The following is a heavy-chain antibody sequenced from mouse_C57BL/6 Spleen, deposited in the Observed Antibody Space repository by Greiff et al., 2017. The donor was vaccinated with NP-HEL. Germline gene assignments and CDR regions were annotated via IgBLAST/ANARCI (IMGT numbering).Heavy chain of an antibody. Sequence: EVMLVESGGGLVQPGGSLKLSCAASGFTFSDYGMAWVRQAPRKGPEWVAFISNLAYSIYYADTVTGRFTISRENAKNTLYLEMSSLRSEDTAMYYCARHEEKGYFDVWGTGTTVTVSS. CDR1: GFTFSDYG. J-gene: IGHJ1*03. V-gene: IGHV5-15*01. CDR2: ISNLAYSI. CDR3: ARHEEKGYFDV.